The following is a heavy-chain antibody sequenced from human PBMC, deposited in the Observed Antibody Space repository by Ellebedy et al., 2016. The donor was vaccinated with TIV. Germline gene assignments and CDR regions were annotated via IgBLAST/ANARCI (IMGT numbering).Heavy chain of an antibody. V-gene: IGHV4-59*01. D-gene: IGHD2-8*02. CDR1: GGSISSYY. CDR3: ATWSPRNPLNHDAFDI. Sequence: SETLSLTXTVSGGSISSYYWSWIRQPPGKGLEWIGYIYYSGSTNYNPSLKSRVTISVDTSKNQFSLKLSSVTAADTAVYYCATWSPRNPLNHDAFDIWGQGTMVTVSS. J-gene: IGHJ3*02. CDR2: IYYSGST.